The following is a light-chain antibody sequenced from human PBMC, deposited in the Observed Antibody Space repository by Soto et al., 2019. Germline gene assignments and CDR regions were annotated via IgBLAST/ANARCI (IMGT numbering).Light chain of an antibody. CDR2: SNN. V-gene: IGLV1-44*01. CDR3: AAWDDSLNGYV. Sequence: QSVLTQPPSASGTPGQRVTISCSRSSSNIGSNTVNWYQQLPGTAPKLLIYSNNQRPSGVPDRFSGSKSDTSASLAISGLQSEDEADYYCAAWDDSLNGYVFGTGTKVTVL. CDR1: SSNIGSNT. J-gene: IGLJ1*01.